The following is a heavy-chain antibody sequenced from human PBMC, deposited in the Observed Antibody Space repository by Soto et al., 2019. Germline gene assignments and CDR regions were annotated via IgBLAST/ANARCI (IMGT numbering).Heavy chain of an antibody. CDR3: ARTGERWILRYYFDY. V-gene: IGHV4-31*03. D-gene: IGHD2-2*03. Sequence: PSETLSLTCTVSGGSISSGGYYWSWIRQHPGKGLEWIGYIYYSGSTYYNPSLKSRVTISVDTSKNQFPLKLSSVTAADTAVYYCARTGERWILRYYFDYWGQGTRVTVCS. CDR2: IYYSGST. J-gene: IGHJ4*02. CDR1: GGSISSGGYY.